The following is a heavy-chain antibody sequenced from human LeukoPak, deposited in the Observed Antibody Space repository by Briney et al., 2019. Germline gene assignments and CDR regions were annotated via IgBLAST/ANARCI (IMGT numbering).Heavy chain of an antibody. CDR1: GFTFSSYW. Sequence: PGGSLGLSCAASGFTFSSYWMHWVRQAPGKGLVWVSRINSDGSSTSYADSVKGRFTISRDNAKNTLYLQMNSLRAEDTAEYYCARADGYSSGWYCDYWGQGTLVTISS. CDR3: ARADGYSSGWYCDY. V-gene: IGHV3-74*01. J-gene: IGHJ4*02. CDR2: INSDGSST. D-gene: IGHD6-19*01.